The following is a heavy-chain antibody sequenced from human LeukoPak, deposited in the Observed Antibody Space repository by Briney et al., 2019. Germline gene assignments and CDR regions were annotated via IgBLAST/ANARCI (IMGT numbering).Heavy chain of an antibody. CDR3: AGAFPGPWYFDL. CDR2: MYYSGST. J-gene: IGHJ2*01. V-gene: IGHV4-39*07. Sequence: SETLSLTCTVSGGSISSSSYYWGWIRQPPGKGLEWIGSMYYSGSTYYNPSLKSRVTISVDTSKNQFSLKLSSVTAADTAVFYCAGAFPGPWYFDLWGRGTLVTVSS. CDR1: GGSISSSSYY.